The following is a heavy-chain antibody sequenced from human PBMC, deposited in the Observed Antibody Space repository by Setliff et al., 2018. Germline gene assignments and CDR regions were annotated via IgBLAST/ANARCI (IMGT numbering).Heavy chain of an antibody. CDR1: GDSMNDNH. Sequence: SETLSLTCNVSGDSMNDNHWTWIRQPPGKGLEWIGYIYTSGGTNYNPSLKSRVTISVDMSKNQFSLKLSSVIAADTAVYYCAHSTTFDLHHDYWGQGALVTVSS. D-gene: IGHD3-9*01. V-gene: IGHV4-4*08. CDR2: IYTSGGT. CDR3: AHSTTFDLHHDY. J-gene: IGHJ4*02.